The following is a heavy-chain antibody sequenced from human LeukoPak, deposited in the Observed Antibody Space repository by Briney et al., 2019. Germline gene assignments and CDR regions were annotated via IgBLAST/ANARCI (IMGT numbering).Heavy chain of an antibody. CDR3: ARTQPDNKIFDY. CDR2: INPNSGGT. V-gene: IGHV1-2*02. D-gene: IGHD2/OR15-2a*01. J-gene: IGHJ4*02. CDR1: GYTFTGYY. Sequence: ASVKVSCKASGYTFTGYYMHWVRQAPGQGLEWMGWINPNSGGTNYAQKFQGRVTMTRDTSISTAYMELSRLRSDDTAVYYCARTQPDNKIFDYWGQGTLVTVSS.